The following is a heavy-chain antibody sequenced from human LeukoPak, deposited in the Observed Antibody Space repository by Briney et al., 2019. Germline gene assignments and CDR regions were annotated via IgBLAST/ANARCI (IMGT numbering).Heavy chain of an antibody. Sequence: ASVKVSCKASGYIFTSYGISWVRQAPGQGLEWMGWISGGSGKTKYAQKFQGRVTLTTDTSTNTAYMELRSLRSDDTAVYYCARDYDVVVPAAISSDYWGQGTLVTVSS. D-gene: IGHD2-2*02. CDR2: ISGGSGKT. V-gene: IGHV1-18*01. CDR3: ARDYDVVVPAAISSDY. J-gene: IGHJ4*02. CDR1: GYIFTSYG.